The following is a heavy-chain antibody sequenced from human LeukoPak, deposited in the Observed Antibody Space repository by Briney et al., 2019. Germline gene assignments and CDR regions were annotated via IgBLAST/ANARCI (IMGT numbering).Heavy chain of an antibody. V-gene: IGHV4-39*01. D-gene: IGHD6-6*01. J-gene: IGHJ6*03. CDR2: IYYSGST. CDR3: ARRRYSSSSGLNYYYYMDV. CDR1: GGSISSSSYY. Sequence: SETLSLTCTVSGGSISSSSYYWGWIRQPPGKGLEWIGSIYYSGSTYYNPSLKSRVTISVDTSKNQFSLKLSSVTAADTAVYYCARRRYSSSSGLNYYYYMDVWGTGHTFSVSS.